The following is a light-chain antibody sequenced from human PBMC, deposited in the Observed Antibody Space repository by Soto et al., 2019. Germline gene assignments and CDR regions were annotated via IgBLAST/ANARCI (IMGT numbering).Light chain of an antibody. CDR1: SINVGSYNL. CDR3: CSYAGSSTFVV. V-gene: IGLV2-23*03. J-gene: IGLJ2*01. CDR2: EGS. Sequence: QYALTQPASVSGSPGQSITISCTGTSINVGSYNLVSWYQQHPGKAPKLMIYEGSKRPSGVSNRFSGSKSGNTASLTISGLQAEDEADYYCCSYAGSSTFVVFGGGTKLTAL.